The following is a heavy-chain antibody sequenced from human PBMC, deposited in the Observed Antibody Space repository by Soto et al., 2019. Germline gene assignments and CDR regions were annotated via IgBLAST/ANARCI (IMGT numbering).Heavy chain of an antibody. CDR3: AREQYSSGWYPVSDAFDI. D-gene: IGHD6-19*01. J-gene: IGHJ3*02. V-gene: IGHV3-48*01. Sequence: GGSLRLSCAASVFTFSSYSMNWVRQAPGKGLEWVSYISSSSSTIYYADSVKGRFTISRDNAKNSLYLQMNSLRAEDTAVYYCAREQYSSGWYPVSDAFDIWGQGTMVTVSS. CDR2: ISSSSSTI. CDR1: VFTFSSYS.